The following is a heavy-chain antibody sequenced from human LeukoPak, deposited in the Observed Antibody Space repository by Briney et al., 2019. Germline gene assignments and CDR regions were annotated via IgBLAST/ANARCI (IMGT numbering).Heavy chain of an antibody. CDR2: IIPIFGIA. J-gene: IGHJ3*02. V-gene: IGHV1-69*04. Sequence: ASVKVSCKASGGTFSSYAISWVRQAPGQGLEWMGRIIPIFGIANYAQKFQGRATITADKSTSTAYMELSSLRSEDTAVYYCARDREYSSSSAAFDIWGQGTMVTVSS. CDR1: GGTFSSYA. CDR3: ARDREYSSSSAAFDI. D-gene: IGHD6-6*01.